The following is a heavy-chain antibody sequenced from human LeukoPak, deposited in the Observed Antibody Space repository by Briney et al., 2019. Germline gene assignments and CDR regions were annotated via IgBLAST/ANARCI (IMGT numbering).Heavy chain of an antibody. CDR1: GYTFTSYA. CDR3: ARGLSRYDIQMGSNAFDI. D-gene: IGHD3-16*01. J-gene: IGHJ3*02. CDR2: MNPNSGNT. V-gene: IGHV1-8*02. Sequence: GASVKVSCKASGYTFTSYAMNWVRQATGQGLEWMGWMNPNSGNTGYAQKFQGRVTMTRNTSISTAYMELSSLRSEDTAVYYCARGLSRYDIQMGSNAFDIWGQGTMVTVSS.